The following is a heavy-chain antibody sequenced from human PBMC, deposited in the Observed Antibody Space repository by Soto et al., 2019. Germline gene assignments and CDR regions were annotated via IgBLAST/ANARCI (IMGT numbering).Heavy chain of an antibody. D-gene: IGHD6-19*01. V-gene: IGHV1-2*04. CDR3: ARDIAVAGDTKYYYYGMDV. J-gene: IGHJ6*02. Sequence: ASVKVSCKASGYTFTGYYMHWVRQAPGQGLEWMGWINPNSGGTNYAQKFQGWVTMTRDTSISTAYMELSRLRSDDTAVYYCARDIAVAGDTKYYYYGMDVWGQGTTVTVSS. CDR2: INPNSGGT. CDR1: GYTFTGYY.